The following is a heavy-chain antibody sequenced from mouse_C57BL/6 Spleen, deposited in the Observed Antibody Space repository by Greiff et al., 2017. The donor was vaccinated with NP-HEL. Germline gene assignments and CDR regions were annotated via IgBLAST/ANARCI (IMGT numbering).Heavy chain of an antibody. CDR3: ARAQMGRYYAMDY. Sequence: QVQLQQPGTELVKPGASVKLSCKASGYTFTSYWMHWVKQRPGQGLEWIGNINPSNGGTTYNEKFKSKATLTVDKSSSTAYMQLSSLTSEDSAVYYCARAQMGRYYAMDYWGQGTSVTVSS. V-gene: IGHV1-53*01. CDR1: GYTFTSYW. J-gene: IGHJ4*01. CDR2: INPSNGGT. D-gene: IGHD4-1*02.